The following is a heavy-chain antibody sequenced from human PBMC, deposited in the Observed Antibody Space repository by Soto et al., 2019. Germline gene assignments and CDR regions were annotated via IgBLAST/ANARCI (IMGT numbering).Heavy chain of an antibody. CDR3: ARVYCSSTSCSYDY. CDR2: ISSSSSYI. D-gene: IGHD2-2*01. J-gene: IGHJ4*02. CDR1: GFTFSSYS. Sequence: GGSLRLSCAASGFTFSSYSMNWVRQAPGKGLEWVSSISSSSSYIYYADSVKGRFTISRDNAKNSLYLQMNSLRAEDTALYYCARVYCSSTSCSYDYWGQGTLVTVSS. V-gene: IGHV3-21*01.